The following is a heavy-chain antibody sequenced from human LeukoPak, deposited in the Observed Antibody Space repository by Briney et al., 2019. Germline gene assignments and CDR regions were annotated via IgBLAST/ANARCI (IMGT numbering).Heavy chain of an antibody. Sequence: GGSLRLPCAASGFTFSSYSMNWVRQAPGKGLEWVSSISSSSSYIYYADSVKGRFTISRDNAKNSLYLQMNSLRAEDTAVYYCARARTTITIFDFDYWGQGTLVTVSS. CDR1: GFTFSSYS. CDR3: ARARTTITIFDFDY. V-gene: IGHV3-21*01. CDR2: ISSSSSYI. J-gene: IGHJ4*02. D-gene: IGHD3-3*01.